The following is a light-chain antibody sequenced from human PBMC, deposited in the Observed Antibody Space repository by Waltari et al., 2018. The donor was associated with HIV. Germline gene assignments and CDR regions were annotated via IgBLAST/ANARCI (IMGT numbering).Light chain of an antibody. CDR3: QQRSNWPGT. CDR2: DAS. J-gene: IGKJ3*01. V-gene: IGKV3-11*01. CDR1: QTISNS. Sequence: EIVLTQSPVTLSLSPGERANLSCRASQTISNSVGWYQQKSGQPPRLLIYDASTRDTGIPARFSGAGSGTDFTLTIDSLEPEDFAMYYCQQRSNWPGTFGPGTRVDVK.